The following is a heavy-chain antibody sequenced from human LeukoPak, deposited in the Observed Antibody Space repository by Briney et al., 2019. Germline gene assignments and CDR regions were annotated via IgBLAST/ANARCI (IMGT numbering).Heavy chain of an antibody. CDR3: ASDFGY. V-gene: IGHV4-4*07. D-gene: IGHD3-10*01. CDR2: IYTSGNT. J-gene: IGHJ4*02. CDR1: GGSISTDY. Sequence: PSETLSLTCTVSGGSISTDYWTWIRQPAGKGLEWIGLIYTSGNTNYNPSLKSRVTISLDTSKNQFSLKLTSVTAADTAVYYCASDFGYWGQGTLVTVSS.